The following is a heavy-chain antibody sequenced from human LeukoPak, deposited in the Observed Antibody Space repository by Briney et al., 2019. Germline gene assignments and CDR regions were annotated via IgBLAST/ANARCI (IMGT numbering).Heavy chain of an antibody. CDR1: GFTFNTYW. J-gene: IGHJ4*02. CDR3: ARGASSGYRIDY. V-gene: IGHV3-74*01. Sequence: GGSLRLSCAAPGFTFNTYWMRWVRQARGKGLVWVSRVSPDGTGKNYAGSVKGRFTISRDNAKNTLYLQLNSLRVEDMAVYYCARGASSGYRIDYWSQGTLVTVSS. D-gene: IGHD3-10*01. CDR2: VSPDGTGK.